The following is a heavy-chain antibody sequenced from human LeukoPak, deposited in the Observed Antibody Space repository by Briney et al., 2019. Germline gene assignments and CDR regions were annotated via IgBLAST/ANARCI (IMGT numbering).Heavy chain of an antibody. CDR2: IHNTGNT. CDR3: AKLTNWRFDY. D-gene: IGHD1-20*01. Sequence: PSETLSLTCSISGGSISHHYWSWIRQPPGKGLEWIGEIHNTGNTKYNPSLKSRVTISRDTSKNQFSLKLSSVTAADTAVYYCAKLTNWRFDYWGQGTLVTVSS. CDR1: GGSISHHY. J-gene: IGHJ4*02. V-gene: IGHV4-59*08.